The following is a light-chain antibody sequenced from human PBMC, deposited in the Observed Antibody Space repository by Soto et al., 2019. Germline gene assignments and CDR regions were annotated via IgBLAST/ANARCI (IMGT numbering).Light chain of an antibody. CDR3: QQYNEWPLT. CDR1: QSISNN. CDR2: DTS. Sequence: MTQSPVTLSVSPGERATLSCRASQSISNNLAWYQQKPGQPPSLLIYDTSTRATGIPVRFSGSASGTEFTLTITNLQSEDLAVYYCQQYNEWPLTFGGGTKVEI. J-gene: IGKJ4*01. V-gene: IGKV3-15*01.